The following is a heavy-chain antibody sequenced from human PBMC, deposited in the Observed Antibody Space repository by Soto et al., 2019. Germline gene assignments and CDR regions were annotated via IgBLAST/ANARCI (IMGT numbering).Heavy chain of an antibody. Sequence: GESLKISCKGSGYSFTNYWISWVRRMPGKGLEWMGNIDPVDSYTNYGPSFQGHVTFSVDTSISTAYLQWSSLKASDTAMYYCARIESMARNWFDPRGQGTLVTVSS. CDR2: IDPVDSYT. V-gene: IGHV5-10-1*01. CDR1: GYSFTNYW. CDR3: ARIESMARNWFDP. D-gene: IGHD3-10*01. J-gene: IGHJ5*02.